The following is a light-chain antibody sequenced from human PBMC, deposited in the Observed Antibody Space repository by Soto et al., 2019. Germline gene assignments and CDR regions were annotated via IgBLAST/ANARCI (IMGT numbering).Light chain of an antibody. V-gene: IGLV2-8*01. CDR2: EVS. CDR3: SSYAGINNFVV. Sequence: QAVLTQPPSASGSPGQSVTISCTGTSSDVGGHDYVSWYQQYPGKAPKLMIYEVSERPSGVPDRFSGSKSGNTASLTVSGLQAEDEADYHCSSYAGINNFVVFGGGTKLTVL. CDR1: SSDVGGHDY. J-gene: IGLJ2*01.